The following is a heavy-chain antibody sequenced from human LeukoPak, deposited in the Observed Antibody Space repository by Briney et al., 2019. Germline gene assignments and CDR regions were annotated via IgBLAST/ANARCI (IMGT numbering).Heavy chain of an antibody. Sequence: GGSLRLSCAASGFTFSSYSMNWVRQAPGKGLEWVSVIYSGGSTYYADSVKGRFTISRDNSKNTLYLQMNSLRAEDTAVYYCAKLGEWHWGQGTLVTVSS. V-gene: IGHV3-66*04. CDR2: IYSGGST. D-gene: IGHD2-8*01. J-gene: IGHJ4*02. CDR1: GFTFSSYS. CDR3: AKLGEWH.